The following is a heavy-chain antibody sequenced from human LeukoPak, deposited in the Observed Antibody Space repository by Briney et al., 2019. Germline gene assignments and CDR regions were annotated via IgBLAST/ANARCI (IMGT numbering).Heavy chain of an antibody. V-gene: IGHV3-30-3*01. CDR1: GFTFSSYA. CDR2: MSYDGSNK. D-gene: IGHD3-10*01. CDR3: ARSMVREVVFDY. Sequence: PGGSLRHSCAASGFTFSSYAMHWVRQAPGKGLEWVAVMSYDGSNKYYADSVKGRFTISRDNSKNTLYLQMNSLRAEDTAVYYCARSMVREVVFDYWGQGTLVTVSS. J-gene: IGHJ4*02.